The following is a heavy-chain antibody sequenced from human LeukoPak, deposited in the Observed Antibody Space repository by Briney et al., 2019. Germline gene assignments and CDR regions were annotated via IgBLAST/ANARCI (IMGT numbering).Heavy chain of an antibody. J-gene: IGHJ5*02. D-gene: IGHD3-10*01. CDR3: ARDYYGSGSYYSCFDP. CDR2: IYYSGST. Sequence: PSETLSLTCTVSGGSVSSGNYYWSWIRQPPGKGLEWIGYIYYSGSTNYNPSLKSRVTISVDTSKNQSSLKLSSVTAADTAIYFCARDYYGSGSYYSCFDPWGQGALVTVSS. CDR1: GGSVSSGNYY. V-gene: IGHV4-61*01.